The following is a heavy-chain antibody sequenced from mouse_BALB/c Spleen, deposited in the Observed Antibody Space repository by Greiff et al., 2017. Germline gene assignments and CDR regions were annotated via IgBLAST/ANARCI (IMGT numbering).Heavy chain of an antibody. CDR1: GYTFTSYV. Sequence: VQLQQSGPELVKPGASVKMSCKASGYTFTSYVMHWVKQKPGQGLEWIGYINPYNDGTKYNEKFKGKATLTSDKSSSTAYMELSSLTSEDSAVYYCARNGKRDAMDYWGQGTSVTVSS. V-gene: IGHV1-14*01. D-gene: IGHD2-1*01. CDR2: INPYNDGT. CDR3: ARNGKRDAMDY. J-gene: IGHJ4*01.